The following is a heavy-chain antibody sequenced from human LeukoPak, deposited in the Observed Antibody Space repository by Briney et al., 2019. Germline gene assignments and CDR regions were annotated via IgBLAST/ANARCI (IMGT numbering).Heavy chain of an antibody. Sequence: GGSLRLSCAASGFTFSSYEMNWVRQAPGKGLEWVSYISSSGSTIYYADSVKGRFTISRDNAKNSLYLQMNGLRAEDTAVYYCAREGGYDYVKFGAFDIWGQGTMVTVSS. CDR3: AREGGYDYVKFGAFDI. CDR1: GFTFSSYE. CDR2: ISSSGSTI. V-gene: IGHV3-48*03. D-gene: IGHD5-12*01. J-gene: IGHJ3*02.